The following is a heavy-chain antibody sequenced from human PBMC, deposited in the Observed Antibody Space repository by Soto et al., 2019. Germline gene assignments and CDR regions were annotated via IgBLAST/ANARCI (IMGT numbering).Heavy chain of an antibody. J-gene: IGHJ5*02. CDR3: TRDASRDSSARGWFDP. Sequence: GSLRLSCAASGFTFRSFTINWVRQAPWKGLEWVSTISSNSAYIYYTDALRGRFTISRDNAKNSLHLQMNSLRAEDTAVYYCTRDASRDSSARGWFDPWGPGTLVTVSS. V-gene: IGHV3-21*01. CDR1: GFTFRSFT. CDR2: ISSNSAYI. D-gene: IGHD6-13*01.